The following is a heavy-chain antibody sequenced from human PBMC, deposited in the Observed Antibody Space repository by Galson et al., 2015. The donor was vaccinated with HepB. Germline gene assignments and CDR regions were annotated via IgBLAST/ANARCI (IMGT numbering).Heavy chain of an antibody. V-gene: IGHV3-33*01. D-gene: IGHD2-21*02. J-gene: IGHJ6*02. CDR2: IRSDESET. Sequence: SLRLSCAASGFTFSTYGMHWVRRAPGKGLEWVAVIRSDESETYYADSVKGRFTISRDNSKKTLYLQVNSLRGEDTAVYYCAREGGDYAVDVWGQGTTVTVSS. CDR1: GFTFSTYG. CDR3: AREGGDYAVDV.